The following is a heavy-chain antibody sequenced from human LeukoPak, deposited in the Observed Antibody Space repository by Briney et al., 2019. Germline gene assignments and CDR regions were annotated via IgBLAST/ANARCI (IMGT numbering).Heavy chain of an antibody. CDR1: GYIFTTYN. V-gene: IGHV1-18*04. CDR2: ISTSTGDT. CDR3: ARSQNVYFDY. Sequence: ASVKVSCKPSGYIFTTYNLHWVRQAPEQGLEWMGWISTSTGDTDYARNLRGRVTMSTDASTGTAYMELRRLRSDDTAVYYCARSQNVYFDYWGQGTLLTV. J-gene: IGHJ4*02.